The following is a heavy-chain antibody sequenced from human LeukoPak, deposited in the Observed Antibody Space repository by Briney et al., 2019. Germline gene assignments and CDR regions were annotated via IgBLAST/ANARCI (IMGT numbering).Heavy chain of an antibody. V-gene: IGHV3-7*01. D-gene: IGHD2-2*01. Sequence: GGSLRLSCAASGFTFSSYWMNWVRQAPGRGLEWVANIKQDGSEKYYVDSVKGRFTISRDNAKNSLFLQMNSLRAEDTAVYYCARDGAPDAHCSSSSCAIRWGQGTLVTVSS. CDR2: IKQDGSEK. J-gene: IGHJ4*02. CDR3: ARDGAPDAHCSSSSCAIR. CDR1: GFTFSSYW.